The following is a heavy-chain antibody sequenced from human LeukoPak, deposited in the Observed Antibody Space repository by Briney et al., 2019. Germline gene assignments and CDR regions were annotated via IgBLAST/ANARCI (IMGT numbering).Heavy chain of an antibody. Sequence: PGGSLRLSCVTSGFTFSSYGMHWVRQVPGKGLEWVSVIYSGGSTYYADSVKGRFTISRDNSKNTLYLQMNSLRAEDTAVYYCATTYDSSGYYYYYYMDVWGKGTTVTISS. CDR3: ATTYDSSGYYYYYYMDV. J-gene: IGHJ6*03. V-gene: IGHV3-66*01. D-gene: IGHD3-22*01. CDR2: IYSGGST. CDR1: GFTFSSYG.